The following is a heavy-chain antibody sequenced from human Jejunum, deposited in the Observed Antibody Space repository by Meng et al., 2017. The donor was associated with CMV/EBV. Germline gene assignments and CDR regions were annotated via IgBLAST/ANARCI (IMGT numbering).Heavy chain of an antibody. CDR3: ARGGHWSRYFPD. CDR1: GGSGNSGSYY. V-gene: IGHV4-61*01. J-gene: IGHJ4*02. Sequence: TCGVSGGSGNSGSYYWPWIRQPQGKGLERIGYIYYGTTNYNPSLQSRVTISGDASKNQFSLKLTSVTAADTAVYFCARGGHWSRYFPDWGQGHLVTVSS. D-gene: IGHD1-1*01. CDR2: IYYGTT.